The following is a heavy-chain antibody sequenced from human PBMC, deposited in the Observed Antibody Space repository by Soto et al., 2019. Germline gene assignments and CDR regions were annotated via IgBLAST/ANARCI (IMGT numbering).Heavy chain of an antibody. V-gene: IGHV4-39*01. CDR3: ATPRIQRYSSSSGQYYYFDY. D-gene: IGHD6-6*01. CDR1: GGSISSSSYY. J-gene: IGHJ4*02. Sequence: QLQLQESGPGLVKPSETLSLTCTVSGGSISSSSYYWGWIRQPPGKGLEWIGSIYYSGSTYYNPSLKSRVTISVDTSKNQCSLKLSSVTAADTAVYYCATPRIQRYSSSSGQYYYFDYWGQGTLVTVSS. CDR2: IYYSGST.